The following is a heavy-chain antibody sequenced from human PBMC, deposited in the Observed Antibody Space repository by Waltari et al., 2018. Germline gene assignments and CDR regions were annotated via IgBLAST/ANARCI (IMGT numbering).Heavy chain of an antibody. CDR3: AREFYYSDAFTGV. J-gene: IGHJ4*02. CDR1: GYTLTSFD. Sequence: VQLVQSGAEVKKPGASVKFSCKSSGYTLTSFDIYWVRQAAGQGLEWMGWRNPARGNTGYAQKFQGRVTMTRDTSISTAYMELSSLRSEDTAVYYCAREFYYSDAFTGVWGQGTLVTVSS. CDR2: RNPARGNT. D-gene: IGHD4-17*01. V-gene: IGHV1-8*01.